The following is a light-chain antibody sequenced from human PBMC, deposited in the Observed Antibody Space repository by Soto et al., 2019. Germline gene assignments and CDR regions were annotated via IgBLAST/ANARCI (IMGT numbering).Light chain of an antibody. V-gene: IGKV3-20*01. Sequence: EIVLTQSPGTLALSPGEGAALSCKASESVSSTYLAWYRQKPGQPPRLLIYGASSRATGIPHRFSGSGSGTDFTLTISRLEPEDFAVYYCQQYGSSPQTFGQGTKVDIK. CDR3: QQYGSSPQT. CDR1: ESVSSTY. CDR2: GAS. J-gene: IGKJ1*01.